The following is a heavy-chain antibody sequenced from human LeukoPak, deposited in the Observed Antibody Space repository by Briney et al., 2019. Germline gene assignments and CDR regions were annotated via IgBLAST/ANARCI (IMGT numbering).Heavy chain of an antibody. CDR1: GDSVSSNTAT. D-gene: IGHD1-26*01. CDR3: ARERGSPTWFDY. J-gene: IGHJ5*01. CDR2: TYYRSKWYN. Sequence: SQTLELTCAISGDSVSSNTATWTWIRQSPSRGLEWLGRTYYRSKWYNDYAVSVKSRITINPDTSKNQFSLQLNSVTPEDTAVYYCARERGSPTWFDYWGQGTLVTVSS. V-gene: IGHV6-1*01.